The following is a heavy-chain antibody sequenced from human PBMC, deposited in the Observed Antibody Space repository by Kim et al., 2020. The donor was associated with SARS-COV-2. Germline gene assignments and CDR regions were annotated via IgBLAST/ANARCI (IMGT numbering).Heavy chain of an antibody. D-gene: IGHD3-10*01. J-gene: IGHJ6*02. Sequence: GGSLRLSCAASGFTFDDYGMSWVRQAPGKGLEWVSGINWNGGSTGYADSVKGRFTISRDNAKNSLYLQMNSLRAEDTALYHCAAASGDSYYYYGMDVWGQGTTVTVSS. CDR2: INWNGGST. CDR3: AAASGDSYYYYGMDV. V-gene: IGHV3-20*01. CDR1: GFTFDDYG.